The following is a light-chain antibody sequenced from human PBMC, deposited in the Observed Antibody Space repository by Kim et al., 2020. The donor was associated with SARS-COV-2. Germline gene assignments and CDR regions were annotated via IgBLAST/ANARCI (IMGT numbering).Light chain of an antibody. Sequence: SPGERATLSCRASQSVGSNVAWYQQKPGQAPRLLIYGASTRATDIPARFSGSGSGTEFTLIISSLQSEDLADYFCQQYDDWPPWTYGQATKVDIK. CDR3: QQYDDWPPWT. V-gene: IGKV3-15*01. CDR2: GAS. CDR1: QSVGSN. J-gene: IGKJ1*01.